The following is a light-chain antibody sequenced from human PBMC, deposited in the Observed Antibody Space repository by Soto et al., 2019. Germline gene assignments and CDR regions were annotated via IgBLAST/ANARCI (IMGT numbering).Light chain of an antibody. CDR3: QQSYTLPFT. CDR2: AAS. Sequence: DIQMTQSPSSLSASVGDRVTITCRASQSISIFLNWYQQEPGKAPKLLIYAASSLQSGVPSRFSGSGSGSDFTLTISSLQPEDFATYYCQQSYTLPFTFGPGTTVDIK. V-gene: IGKV1-39*01. J-gene: IGKJ3*01. CDR1: QSISIF.